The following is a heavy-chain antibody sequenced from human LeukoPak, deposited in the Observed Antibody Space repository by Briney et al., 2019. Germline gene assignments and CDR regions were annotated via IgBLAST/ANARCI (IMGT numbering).Heavy chain of an antibody. CDR3: ARDVWTGVAVSDY. J-gene: IGHJ4*02. CDR1: GFTFSSYW. Sequence: PGGSLRFSCVASGFTFSSYWMTWVRQAPGKGLEWLANIKEDGSIQYYLDSVRGRFTISRDNAKTSVYLQLNSLRADDTAVYYCARDVWTGVAVSDYWGQGTLVTVSS. CDR2: IKEDGSIQ. D-gene: IGHD6-19*01. V-gene: IGHV3-7*01.